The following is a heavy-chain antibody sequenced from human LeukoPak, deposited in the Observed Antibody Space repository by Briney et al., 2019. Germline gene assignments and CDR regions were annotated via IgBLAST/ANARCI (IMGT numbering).Heavy chain of an antibody. CDR1: GGTFSSYA. CDR2: IIPVLGIA. J-gene: IGHJ3*02. V-gene: IGHV1-69*04. CDR3: AREVGATGMYAFDI. Sequence: ASVKVSCKASGGTFSSYAISWVRQAPGQGLEWMGRIIPVLGIANYAQKLQGRVTMTTDTSTSTAYMELRSLRSDDTAVYYCAREVGATGMYAFDIWGQGTMVTVSS. D-gene: IGHD1-26*01.